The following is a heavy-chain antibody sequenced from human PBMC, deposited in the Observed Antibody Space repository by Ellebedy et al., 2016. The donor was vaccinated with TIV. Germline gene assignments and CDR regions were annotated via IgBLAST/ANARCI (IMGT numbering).Heavy chain of an antibody. V-gene: IGHV4-34*01. CDR1: GGSFSGYF. CDR2: INHSGST. CDR3: ARVGDYYGSGKYGLDV. Sequence: SETLSLXXAVYGGSFSGYFWSWIRQPPGKGLEWIGEINHSGSTNYNPSLKSRLTISVDTTKKRLSLKLSSVTAADTAVYYCARVGDYYGSGKYGLDVWGQGTTV. D-gene: IGHD3-10*01. J-gene: IGHJ6*02.